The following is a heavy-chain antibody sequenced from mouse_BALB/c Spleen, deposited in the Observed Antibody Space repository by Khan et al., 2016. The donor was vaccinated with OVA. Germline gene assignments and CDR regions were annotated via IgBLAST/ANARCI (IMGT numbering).Heavy chain of an antibody. V-gene: IGHV1-63*02. CDR1: GYTFTNYW. CDR2: IYPGGGYT. D-gene: IGHD3-1*01. Sequence: QVQLKESGAELVRPGTSVKMSCKAAGYTFTNYWIGWVKQRPGHGLEWIGEIYPGGGYTNYNEKFKGKATLTADTSSSTAYMQLSSLTSEDSAVYYCARRGAARATWGYVDYWGQGTSLTVSS. J-gene: IGHJ2*03. CDR3: ARRGAARATWGYVDY.